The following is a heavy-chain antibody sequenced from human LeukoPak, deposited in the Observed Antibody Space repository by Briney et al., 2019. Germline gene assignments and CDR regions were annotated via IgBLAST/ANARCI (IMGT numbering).Heavy chain of an antibody. Sequence: SETLSLTCTVSGASIRSGDYYWSWIRQPPGKGLEWIGYIYDSGSTYYNPSLKSRITISVDTSENRFSLKLSSVTATDTAVYYCARDCSGGSRYGAFDIWGQGTMVTVSS. V-gene: IGHV4-30-4*01. J-gene: IGHJ3*02. D-gene: IGHD2-15*01. CDR1: GASIRSGDYY. CDR3: ARDCSGGSRYGAFDI. CDR2: IYDSGST.